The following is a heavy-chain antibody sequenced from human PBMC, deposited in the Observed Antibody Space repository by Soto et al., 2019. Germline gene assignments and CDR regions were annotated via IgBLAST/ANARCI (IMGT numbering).Heavy chain of an antibody. V-gene: IGHV3-23*01. CDR3: AKDTFDTAVAKTEY. D-gene: IGHD5-18*01. CDR2: IDNSGGIT. Sequence: PGGSLRLSCAASGFTFSSYAMTWVRQAPGKGLEWVSTIDNSGGITYYADSVKGRFTISRDRSKNTLYLQMNSLRAEDTAVYYCAKDTFDTAVAKTEYWGQGTLVTVSS. J-gene: IGHJ4*02. CDR1: GFTFSSYA.